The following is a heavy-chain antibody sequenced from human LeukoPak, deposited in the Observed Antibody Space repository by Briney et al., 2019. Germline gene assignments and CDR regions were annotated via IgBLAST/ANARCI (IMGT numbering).Heavy chain of an antibody. Sequence: GGSLRLSCTASGFPFYSYWMTWVRQTPGKGLEWVANIRHDGSTKYYVDSVKGRFTISRDNAMNSLYLQMDSLRVEDTAIYYCARSVPYGTTWYGRSDCWGQGTQVTGSS. D-gene: IGHD6-13*01. CDR1: GFPFYSYW. CDR3: ARSVPYGTTWYGRSDC. J-gene: IGHJ4*02. V-gene: IGHV3-7*03. CDR2: IRHDGSTK.